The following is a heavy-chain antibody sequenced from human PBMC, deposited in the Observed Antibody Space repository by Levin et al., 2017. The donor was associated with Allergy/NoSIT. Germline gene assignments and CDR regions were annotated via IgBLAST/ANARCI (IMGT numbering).Heavy chain of an antibody. CDR3: ARDYWTYTGTRDGTDV. V-gene: IGHV3-30*04. CDR1: GFTFSDYA. J-gene: IGHJ6*02. D-gene: IGHD1-1*01. Sequence: GESLKISCVASGFTFSDYAMHWARQAPGRGLEWVAVISYNGNIKYNADSVQGRFTISRSNSNNTLYLQMNSLRVEDTGVYYCARDYWTYTGTRDGTDVLGQGTTVTVSS. CDR2: ISYNGNIK.